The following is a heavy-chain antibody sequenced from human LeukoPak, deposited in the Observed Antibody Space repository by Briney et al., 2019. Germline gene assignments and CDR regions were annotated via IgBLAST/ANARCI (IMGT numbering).Heavy chain of an antibody. CDR2: INPNSGGT. V-gene: IGHV1-2*02. D-gene: IGHD2-21*01. CDR3: ARVDVVVIYPLV. Sequence: ASVKVSCKASGYTFTGYYMHWVRQAPGQRLEWMGWINPNSGGTNYAQKFQGRVTMTRDTSISTAYMELSRLRSDDTAVYYCARVDVVVIYPLVWGQGTLVTVSS. J-gene: IGHJ4*02. CDR1: GYTFTGYY.